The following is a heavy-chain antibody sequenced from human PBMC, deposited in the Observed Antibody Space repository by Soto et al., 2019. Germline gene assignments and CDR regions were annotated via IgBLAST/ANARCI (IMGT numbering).Heavy chain of an antibody. J-gene: IGHJ6*02. D-gene: IGHD2-15*01. Sequence: ASVKVSCKASGGTFSSYTISWVRQAPGQGLEWMGRIIPILGIANYAQKFQGRVKITADKSTSTAYIKLSSLRSEDTAVYYCARDDDNDCSGGSCPMYYYYGMDVWGQGTTVTVSS. CDR2: IIPILGIA. CDR1: GGTFSSYT. CDR3: ARDDDNDCSGGSCPMYYYYGMDV. V-gene: IGHV1-69*04.